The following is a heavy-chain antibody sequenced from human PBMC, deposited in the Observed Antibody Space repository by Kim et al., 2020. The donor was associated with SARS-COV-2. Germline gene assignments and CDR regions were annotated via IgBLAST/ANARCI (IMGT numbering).Heavy chain of an antibody. CDR3: ARDYRTRLSFGVSNFDY. V-gene: IGHV1-2*02. CDR2: INPNSGGT. J-gene: IGHJ4*02. Sequence: ASVKVSCKASGYTFTGFSMHWVRQAPGQGLEWMGWINPNSGGTNYAQKFQGRVTMTRDTSISTAYMELSRLRSDDTAVYYCARDYRTRLSFGVSNFDYWGPGDLVTVSP. D-gene: IGHD3-10*01. CDR1: GYTFTGFS.